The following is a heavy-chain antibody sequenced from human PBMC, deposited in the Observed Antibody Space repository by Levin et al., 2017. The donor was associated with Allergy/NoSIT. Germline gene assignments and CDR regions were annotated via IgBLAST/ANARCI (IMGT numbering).Heavy chain of an antibody. D-gene: IGHD6-13*01. CDR2: INTGNGNT. Sequence: PKASVKVSCKASGYTFTSHGIHWVRQTPGQRLEWMGWINTGNGNTQYSQKFQGRVTIGRDTFASTAYMELNYLTSEDTAVYYCARDDSTTWYGGIDSWGQGTPGNGSS. V-gene: IGHV1-3*04. J-gene: IGHJ4*02. CDR1: GYTFTSHG. CDR3: ARDDSTTWYGGIDS.